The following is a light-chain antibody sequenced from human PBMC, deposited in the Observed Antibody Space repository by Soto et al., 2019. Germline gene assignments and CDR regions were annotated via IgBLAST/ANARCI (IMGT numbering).Light chain of an antibody. CDR2: AKS. Sequence: DIQMTQSPSSVSVSVGDRVTLTCRASHDISSGLAWYQQKPGMAPKLLIYAKSTLQSGVPPRFSGSGSGTYFPPTISRLQAEDFVSYYCHHENSFPLTFGGGTKVEIK. V-gene: IGKV1-12*01. J-gene: IGKJ4*01. CDR3: HHENSFPLT. CDR1: HDISSG.